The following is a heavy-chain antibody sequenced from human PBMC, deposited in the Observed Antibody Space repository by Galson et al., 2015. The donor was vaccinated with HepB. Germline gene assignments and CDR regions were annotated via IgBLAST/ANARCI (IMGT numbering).Heavy chain of an antibody. CDR3: ARDLSGGWYEGY. D-gene: IGHD6-19*01. CDR2: ISSSSSYI. V-gene: IGHV3-21*01. CDR1: GFTFSSYS. Sequence: SLRLSCAASGFTFSSYSMNWVRQAPGKGLEWVSSISSSSSYIYYADSVKGRFTISRDNAKNSLYLQMNSLRAEDTAVYYCARDLSGGWYEGYWGQGTLVTVSS. J-gene: IGHJ4*02.